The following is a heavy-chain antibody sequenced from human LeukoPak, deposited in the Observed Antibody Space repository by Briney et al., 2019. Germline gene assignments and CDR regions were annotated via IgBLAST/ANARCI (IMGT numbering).Heavy chain of an antibody. CDR3: ARDARRAYYYGSGSYYWDY. CDR2: INTNTGNP. Sequence: ASVKVSCKASGYTFTSYAMNWVRQAPGQGLEWVGWINTNTGNPTYAQGFTGRFVFSLDTSVSTAYLQISSLKAEDTAVYYCARDARRAYYYGSGSYYWDYWGQGTLVTVSS. D-gene: IGHD3-10*01. J-gene: IGHJ4*02. V-gene: IGHV7-4-1*02. CDR1: GYTFTSYA.